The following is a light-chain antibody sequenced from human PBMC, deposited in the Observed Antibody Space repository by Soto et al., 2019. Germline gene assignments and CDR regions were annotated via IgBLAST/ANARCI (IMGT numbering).Light chain of an antibody. CDR1: QSVSSK. Sequence: VMTQSPPTLSVSPGERATLSCRASQSVSSKLAWFQHKPGQAPRLLIYDASTRATGIPTRFSGSGSGTEFTLTISSLQSEDFADYFCQQYSDWYTFGQGTKLEIK. CDR3: QQYSDWYT. V-gene: IGKV3-15*01. J-gene: IGKJ2*01. CDR2: DAS.